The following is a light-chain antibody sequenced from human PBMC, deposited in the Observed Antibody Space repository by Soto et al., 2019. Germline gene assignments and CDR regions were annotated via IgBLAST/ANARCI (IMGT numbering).Light chain of an antibody. CDR1: QDISSS. J-gene: IGKJ4*01. CDR3: QQLKSYPRT. V-gene: IGKV1-9*01. CDR2: AAS. Sequence: DIQLTQVPFFVWASEGDRVTITFPPSQDISSSLAWYQQKPGKAPKLLIYAASILQSGVPSRFSGSGSGTEFTLTISSLQPEDFATYYCQQLKSYPRTFGGGTKVDI.